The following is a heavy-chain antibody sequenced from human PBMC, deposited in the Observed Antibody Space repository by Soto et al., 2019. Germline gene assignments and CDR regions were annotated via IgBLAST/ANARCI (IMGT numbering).Heavy chain of an antibody. Sequence: ASVKVSCKASGYTFTSYAMHWVRQAPGQRLEWMGWINAGNGNTKYSQKFQGRVTITRDTSASTAYMELSSLRSEDTAVYYCARAVSGSGSYYTYYYMDVWGKALTVTVSS. CDR3: ARAVSGSGSYYTYYYMDV. CDR1: GYTFTSYA. CDR2: INAGNGNT. J-gene: IGHJ6*03. V-gene: IGHV1-3*01. D-gene: IGHD3-10*01.